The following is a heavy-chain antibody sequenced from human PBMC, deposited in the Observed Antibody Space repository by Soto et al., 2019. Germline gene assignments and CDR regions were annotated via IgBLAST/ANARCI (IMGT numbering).Heavy chain of an antibody. J-gene: IGHJ4*02. CDR2: ISYDGSNK. CDR1: GFTFSSYG. Sequence: GGSLRLSCAASGFTFSSYGMHWVRQAPGKGLEWVAVISYDGSNKYYADSVKGRFTISRDNSKNTLYLQMNSLRAEDTAVYYCAKSTWGNTMIVAIDYWGQGTLVTVSS. D-gene: IGHD3-22*01. V-gene: IGHV3-30*18. CDR3: AKSTWGNTMIVAIDY.